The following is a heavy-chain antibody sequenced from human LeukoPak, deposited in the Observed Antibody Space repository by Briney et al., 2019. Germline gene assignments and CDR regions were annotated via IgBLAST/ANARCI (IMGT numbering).Heavy chain of an antibody. D-gene: IGHD4-17*01. CDR2: IYYSGST. CDR3: ARGMTTGPDP. V-gene: IGHV4-59*08. Sequence: SETLSLTCTVSGGSISSYSWSWIRQPPGKGLEWIGYIYYSGSTNYNPSLKSRLTISVDTSKNQFSLHLSSVTAADTAVYYCARGMTTGPDPWGQGTLVTVSS. CDR1: GGSISSYS. J-gene: IGHJ5*02.